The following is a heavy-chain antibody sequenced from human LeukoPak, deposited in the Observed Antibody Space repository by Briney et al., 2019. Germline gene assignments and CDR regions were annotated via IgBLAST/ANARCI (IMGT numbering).Heavy chain of an antibody. D-gene: IGHD3-22*01. V-gene: IGHV4-30-4*01. CDR1: GASISSGDYY. J-gene: IGHJ4*02. Sequence: PSETLSLTCTVSGASISSGDYYWSWIRQPPGKGLECIGHIYYSGSTYYNPSLKSRVTISVDTSKNQFSLRLSSVTAADTAVYYCARGRGVPYYYDSSGYYPADYWGQGTLVTVSS. CDR2: IYYSGST. CDR3: ARGRGVPYYYDSSGYYPADY.